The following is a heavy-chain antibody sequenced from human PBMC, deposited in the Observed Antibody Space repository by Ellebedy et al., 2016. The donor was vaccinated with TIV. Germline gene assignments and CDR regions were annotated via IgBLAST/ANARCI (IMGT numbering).Heavy chain of an antibody. V-gene: IGHV3-23*01. CDR1: GFTFSGYA. CDR3: AREGGSYTHYFDY. D-gene: IGHD1-26*01. J-gene: IGHJ4*02. CDR2: INSRGGTT. Sequence: PGGSLRLSCAASGFTFSGYAMSWVRQTPGKRLEWLSGINSRGGTTSYADSVKGRFTISRDNAKNSLYLQMNSLRGEDTAVYYCAREGGSYTHYFDYWGQGALVTVSS.